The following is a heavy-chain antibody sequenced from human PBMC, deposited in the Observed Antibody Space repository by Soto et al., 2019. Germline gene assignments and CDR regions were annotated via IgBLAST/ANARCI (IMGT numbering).Heavy chain of an antibody. J-gene: IGHJ6*01. D-gene: IGHD2-21*01. CDR2: INSDGTIS. CDR3: GSRSGDHSAVYPYGMAA. Sequence: GGSLRLSCSASGFTFDTYWMNWVRQAPGKGPEWLSGINSDGTISIYADSVKGRFTISRDNARNTLSLQTNSLRADDTAVDYRGSRSGDHSAVYPYGMAASGQRATVTVAS. CDR1: GFTFDTYW. V-gene: IGHV3-74*01.